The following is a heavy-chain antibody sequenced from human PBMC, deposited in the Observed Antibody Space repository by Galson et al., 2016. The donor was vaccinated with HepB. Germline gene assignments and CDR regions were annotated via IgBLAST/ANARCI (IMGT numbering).Heavy chain of an antibody. CDR3: ASSPEGYENLTGYYRLDY. D-gene: IGHD3-9*01. CDR2: ISADNGNT. Sequence: SVKVSCKASGYTFRSYGINWVRQAPGQGLEWMGWISADNGNTNYAQKLQGRVTMTTDTSTSTAYMELRSLRSDDTAMYYCASSPEGYENLTGYYRLDYWGQGTLVTVSS. CDR1: GYTFRSYG. J-gene: IGHJ4*02. V-gene: IGHV1-18*01.